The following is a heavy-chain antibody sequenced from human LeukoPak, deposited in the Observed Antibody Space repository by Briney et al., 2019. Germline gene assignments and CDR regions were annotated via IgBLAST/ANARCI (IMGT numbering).Heavy chain of an antibody. CDR3: AAAYQLLPPGNWFDP. J-gene: IGHJ5*02. V-gene: IGHV1-69*13. D-gene: IGHD2-2*01. Sequence: ASVKVSCKASGGTFSSYAISWVRQAPGQGLEWMGGIIPIFGTANYAQKFQGRVTITADESTSTAYMELSSLRSEDTAVYYCAAAYQLLPPGNWFDPWGQGTLATVSS. CDR1: GGTFSSYA. CDR2: IIPIFGTA.